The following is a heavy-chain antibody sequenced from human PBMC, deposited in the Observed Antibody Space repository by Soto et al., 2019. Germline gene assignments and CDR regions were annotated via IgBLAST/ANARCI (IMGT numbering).Heavy chain of an antibody. D-gene: IGHD2-8*02. V-gene: IGHV4-34*01. Sequence: QVQLQQWGAGLLKPSETLSLTCAVYGGSFSGYYWTWIRQPPGTGLEWIGEINHSGSTNYNPSLKRQVTTSVDTYKNQFSLNLTSGTAADPAVYYCARDKITGLFDYWGQGALVIVSS. J-gene: IGHJ4*02. CDR3: ARDKITGLFDY. CDR1: GGSFSGYY. CDR2: INHSGST.